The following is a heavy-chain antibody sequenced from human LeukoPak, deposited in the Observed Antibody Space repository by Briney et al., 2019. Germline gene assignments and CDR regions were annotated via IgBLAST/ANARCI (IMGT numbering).Heavy chain of an antibody. CDR2: FEPVDGKR. CDR1: GHTLGELS. V-gene: IGHV1-24*01. J-gene: IGHJ5*02. D-gene: IGHD3-22*01. Sequence: ASVKVSCKLSGHTLGELSIHWVRQAPARGREWMGSFEPVDGKRMDAREFQGRLSMTEDTSTDTAYMELSSLRSEDTAVYYCATNSMFYYDSSGYWFDPWGQGTLVTVSS. CDR3: ATNSMFYYDSSGYWFDP.